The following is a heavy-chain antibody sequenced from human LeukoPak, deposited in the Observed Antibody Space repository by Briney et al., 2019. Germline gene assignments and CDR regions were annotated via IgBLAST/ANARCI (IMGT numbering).Heavy chain of an antibody. D-gene: IGHD2-2*01. J-gene: IGHJ6*04. CDR3: ASPLGYCSSTSCYGTTYYYGMDV. Sequence: PSETLSLTCAVYGGSFSGYYWSWIRQPPGKGLEWIGEINHSGRTNYNPSLTSRVTISVDTSKNQFSLKLSSVTAADTAVYYCASPLGYCSSTSCYGTTYYYGMDVWGKGTTVTVSS. V-gene: IGHV4-34*01. CDR2: INHSGRT. CDR1: GGSFSGYY.